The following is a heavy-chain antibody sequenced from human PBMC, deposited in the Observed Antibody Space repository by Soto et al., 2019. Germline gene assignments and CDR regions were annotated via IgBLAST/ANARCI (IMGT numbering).Heavy chain of an antibody. V-gene: IGHV3-9*01. Sequence: EVQLVESGGGLVQPGRSLRLSCAASGFTFDDYAMDWVRQAPGKGLEWVSGISWNSGSIGYADSVKGRFTISRDNAKNSLYLQMNSLRAEDTALYYCAKGGRLVILWNFDYWGQGTLVTVSS. CDR2: ISWNSGSI. J-gene: IGHJ4*02. CDR3: AKGGRLVILWNFDY. D-gene: IGHD3-9*01. CDR1: GFTFDDYA.